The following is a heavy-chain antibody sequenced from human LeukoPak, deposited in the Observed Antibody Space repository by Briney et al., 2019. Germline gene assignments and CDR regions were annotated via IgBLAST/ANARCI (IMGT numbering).Heavy chain of an antibody. V-gene: IGHV5-51*01. J-gene: IGHJ3*02. Sequence: GESLKISCKGSEYSFTRHWIGWVRQMPGKGLEWMGIIHPGDSDTRYSASFQGQGTISADKSISTTYLQWSSLKASDTAMYYCARQGGEYQLLSDAFDIWGQGTMVTVSS. CDR3: ARQGGEYQLLSDAFDI. D-gene: IGHD2-2*01. CDR2: IHPGDSDT. CDR1: EYSFTRHW.